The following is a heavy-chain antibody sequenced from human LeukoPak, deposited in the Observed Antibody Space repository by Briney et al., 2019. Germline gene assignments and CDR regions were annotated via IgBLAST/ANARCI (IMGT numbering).Heavy chain of an antibody. CDR3: AREFRGNSGDY. D-gene: IGHD4-23*01. Sequence: RASVKVSCKASGYTFTKYGITRVRQAPGQGLEWMGWISAYNGNTNYAQNLQGRVTMTTDTSTTTAYMELRSLRSDDTAVYYCAREFRGNSGDYWGQGTLVTVSS. CDR2: ISAYNGNT. CDR1: GYTFTKYG. J-gene: IGHJ4*02. V-gene: IGHV1-18*04.